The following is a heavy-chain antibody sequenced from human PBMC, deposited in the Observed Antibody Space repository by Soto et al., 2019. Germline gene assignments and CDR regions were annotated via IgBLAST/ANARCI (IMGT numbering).Heavy chain of an antibody. CDR2: IHESGST. D-gene: IGHD2-15*01. CDR1: GDSISSGPW. V-gene: IGHV4-4*02. CDR3: ARGGSGDIVVVAAIDY. Sequence: SETLSLTCAVSGDSISSGPWWSWVRQPPGKGLEWIGEIHESGSTNYNPALKSRVTISVDTSKNQLSLRLSSVTAADTAVYYCARGGSGDIVVVAAIDYWGQGTLVTVSS. J-gene: IGHJ4*02.